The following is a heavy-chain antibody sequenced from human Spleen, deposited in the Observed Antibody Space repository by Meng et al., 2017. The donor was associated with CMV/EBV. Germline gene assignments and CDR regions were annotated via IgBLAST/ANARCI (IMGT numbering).Heavy chain of an antibody. J-gene: IGHJ3*02. CDR1: GFSLSTSGVG. CDR2: IYWNDDK. Sequence: SGPTLVKPTQTLTLTCTFSGFSLSTSGVGVGWIRQPPGKALEWLALIYWNDDKRYSPSLKNRVTISKDTSNNQVVLTMANMDPVDTATYSCAHTPYDPSGYSPAFHIWGQGTMVTVSS. V-gene: IGHV2-5*01. D-gene: IGHD3-22*01. CDR3: AHTPYDPSGYSPAFHI.